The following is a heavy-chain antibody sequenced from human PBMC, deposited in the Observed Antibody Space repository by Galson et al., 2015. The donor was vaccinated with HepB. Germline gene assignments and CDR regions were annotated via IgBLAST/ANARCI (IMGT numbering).Heavy chain of an antibody. CDR3: AKDLSSSLSGWFDP. V-gene: IGHV3-23*01. CDR1: GFTFSSYT. D-gene: IGHD6-13*01. Sequence: SLRLSCAASGFTFSSYTMSWVRQAPGKGLEWVSAIRGSGGSTYYADSVKGRFTISRDNSKNTLYLQMNSLRAEDTAVYYCAKDLSSSLSGWFDPWGQGTLVTVSS. J-gene: IGHJ5*02. CDR2: IRGSGGST.